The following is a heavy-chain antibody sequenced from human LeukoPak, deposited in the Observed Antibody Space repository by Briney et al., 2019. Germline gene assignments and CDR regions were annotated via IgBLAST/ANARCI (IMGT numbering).Heavy chain of an antibody. CDR3: ARPTGLRFFDY. V-gene: IGHV5-51*01. Sequence: TGEPLKISCKGSGYSFATYWIGWVRQMPGKGLEWMGVIYPGDSDTRYSPSFQGQVTISADKSISTAYLQWSSLKASDTAMYYCARPTGLRFFDYWGQGTLVTVSS. CDR2: IYPGDSDT. D-gene: IGHD4-11*01. J-gene: IGHJ4*01. CDR1: GYSFATYW.